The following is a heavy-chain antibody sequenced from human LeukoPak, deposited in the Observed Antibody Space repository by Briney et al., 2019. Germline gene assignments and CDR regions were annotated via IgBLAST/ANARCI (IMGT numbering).Heavy chain of an antibody. D-gene: IGHD6-19*01. J-gene: IGHJ4*02. V-gene: IGHV1-46*01. CDR1: GYMFTNYY. Sequence: ASVKVSCTASGYMFTNYYLHWVRQAPGQGLELMGVINPSSGSTTYAQKFQDRVTMTRDTSTSTLYMELSSLRSEDTAVYYCARGRAVAGSYYFDYWGQGTLVTVSS. CDR3: ARGRAVAGSYYFDY. CDR2: INPSSGST.